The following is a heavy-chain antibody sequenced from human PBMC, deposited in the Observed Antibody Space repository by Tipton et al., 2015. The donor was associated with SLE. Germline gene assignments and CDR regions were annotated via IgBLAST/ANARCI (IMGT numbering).Heavy chain of an antibody. D-gene: IGHD3-10*01. CDR1: GGSISSSNYY. J-gene: IGHJ4*02. V-gene: IGHV4-39*07. Sequence: TLSLTCTVSGGSISSSNYYWGWIRQPPGKGLESIGEINHSGSTNYNPSLKSRVTISVDTSKNQFSLKLRSVTAADTAVYYCAGTPDRGSSDFNYWGQGTLVTVSS. CDR3: AGTPDRGSSDFNY. CDR2: INHSGST.